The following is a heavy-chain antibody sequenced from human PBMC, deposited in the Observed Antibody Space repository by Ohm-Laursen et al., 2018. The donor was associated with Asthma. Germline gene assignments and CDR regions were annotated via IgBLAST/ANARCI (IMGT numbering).Heavy chain of an antibody. Sequence: GTLSLTWAVSGGSVSGYDWSWVRQAPGRELEWIAYIQSSGGANYNPSLQSRVTLSPDTSKNQVSLRLSSVTAADTALYFCARLDWVRSMFDSWGPGIQVLVSS. CDR1: GGSVSGYD. V-gene: IGHV4-59*02. J-gene: IGHJ4*02. D-gene: IGHD3-9*01. CDR2: IQSSGGA. CDR3: ARLDWVRSMFDS.